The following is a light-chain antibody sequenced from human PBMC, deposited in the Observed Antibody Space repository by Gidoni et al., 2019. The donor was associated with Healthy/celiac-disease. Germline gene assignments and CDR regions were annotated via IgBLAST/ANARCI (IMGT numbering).Light chain of an antibody. CDR1: QSVSSY. CDR3: QQRSNSPPT. Sequence: IVLTQSPATLSLSPGERATLSCRASQSVSSYLAWYQQKPGQAPRLLIYDSSNRSTGIPARFSGSGSGTDFTLTISRLEPEDFAFYYCQQRSNSPPTFGQXTRLEIK. V-gene: IGKV3-11*01. CDR2: DSS. J-gene: IGKJ5*01.